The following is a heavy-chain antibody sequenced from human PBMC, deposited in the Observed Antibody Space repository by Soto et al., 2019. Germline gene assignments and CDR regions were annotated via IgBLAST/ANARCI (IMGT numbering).Heavy chain of an antibody. Sequence: ASVKVSCKASGYTFTGYYMHWVRQAPGQGLEWMGWINPNSGGTNYAQKFQGWVTMTRDTSISTAYMELSRLRSDDTAVYYCARLGPEYSGSYRAHYYGMDVWGRGTTVTVSS. J-gene: IGHJ6*02. CDR2: INPNSGGT. D-gene: IGHD1-26*01. V-gene: IGHV1-2*04. CDR3: ARLGPEYSGSYRAHYYGMDV. CDR1: GYTFTGYY.